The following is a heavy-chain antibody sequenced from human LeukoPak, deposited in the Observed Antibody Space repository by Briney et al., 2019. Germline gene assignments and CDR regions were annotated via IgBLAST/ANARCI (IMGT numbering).Heavy chain of an antibody. D-gene: IGHD1-26*01. CDR2: IKQDGSEK. J-gene: IGHJ4*02. CDR1: GFTFSNYW. CDR3: AKDQWELLY. Sequence: TGGSLRLSCAASGFTFSNYWMSWVREAPGKGVEWVANIKQDGSEKYYVDSVKGRFTISRDNDKNSLYLQMNSLRAEDTAVYYCAKDQWELLYWGQGTLVTVSS. V-gene: IGHV3-7*01.